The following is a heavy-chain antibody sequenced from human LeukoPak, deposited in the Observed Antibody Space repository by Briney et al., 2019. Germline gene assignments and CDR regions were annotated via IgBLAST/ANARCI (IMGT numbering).Heavy chain of an antibody. Sequence: SETLSLTCAVYGGSFSGYYWSWIRQPPGKGLEWIGEINHSGSTNYNPSLKSRVTISVDTSKNQFSLKLSSVTAADTAVYYCARIPIAAAGLFDYWGQGTLGTVSS. J-gene: IGHJ4*02. CDR2: INHSGST. CDR3: ARIPIAAAGLFDY. V-gene: IGHV4-34*01. CDR1: GGSFSGYY. D-gene: IGHD6-13*01.